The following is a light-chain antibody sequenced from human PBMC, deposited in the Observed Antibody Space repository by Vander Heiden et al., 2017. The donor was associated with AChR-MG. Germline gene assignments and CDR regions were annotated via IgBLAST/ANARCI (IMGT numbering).Light chain of an antibody. CDR3: QGNGKSPPWT. Sequence: ESVLTQSPGTLTLSPGDRATLSCRASQSINSNYLAWYQQKPGQAPRLLIYGASSRAAGIPDRFSVSGSGTDFTLTISRLEPEDFAVYYCQGNGKSPPWTFGQGTKVEI. J-gene: IGKJ1*01. CDR1: QSINSNY. V-gene: IGKV3-20*01. CDR2: GAS.